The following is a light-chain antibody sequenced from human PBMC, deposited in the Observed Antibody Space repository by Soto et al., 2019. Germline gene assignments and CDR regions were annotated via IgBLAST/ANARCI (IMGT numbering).Light chain of an antibody. V-gene: IGKV1-16*02. Sequence: DIQMTQSPSSLSASVGDRVTITCRASQGIGNDLVWFQQKPGKAPKSLIYAASNLKGGVPSKFSGRGSWTDFTLTISSLQTEDFATYYCQQYNSYHHTFGQGTKVEIK. CDR1: QGIGND. J-gene: IGKJ2*01. CDR3: QQYNSYHHT. CDR2: AAS.